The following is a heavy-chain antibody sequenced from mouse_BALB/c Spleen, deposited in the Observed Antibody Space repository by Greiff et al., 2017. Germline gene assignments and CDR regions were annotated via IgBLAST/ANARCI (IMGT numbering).Heavy chain of an antibody. CDR1: GFTFSSYG. J-gene: IGHJ2*01. Sequence: EVQVVESGGDLVKPGGSLKLSCAASGFTFSSYGMSWVRQTPDKRLEWVATISSGGSYTYYPDSVKGRFTISRDNVKNTLYLQMSSLKSEDTAMYYCARPPYGNYLDYWGQGTTLTVSS. D-gene: IGHD2-10*02. CDR3: ARPPYGNYLDY. CDR2: ISSGGSYT. V-gene: IGHV5-6*01.